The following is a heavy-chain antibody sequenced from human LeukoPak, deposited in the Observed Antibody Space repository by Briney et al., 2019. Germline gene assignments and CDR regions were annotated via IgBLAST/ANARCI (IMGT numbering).Heavy chain of an antibody. Sequence: GGSLRLSCAASGFTFSSYAMSWVRQAPGKGLEWVSGISGSGGNTYLADSVKGRFTIARDNSKTTLYLQMNSLRADDTAVYSCARGSTWGGLDYWGQGALVTVST. CDR1: GFTFSSYA. D-gene: IGHD2-21*01. CDR3: ARGSTWGGLDY. V-gene: IGHV3-23*01. J-gene: IGHJ4*02. CDR2: ISGSGGNT.